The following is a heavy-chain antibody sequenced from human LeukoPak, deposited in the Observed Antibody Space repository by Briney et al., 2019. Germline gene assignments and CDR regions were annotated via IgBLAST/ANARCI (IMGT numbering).Heavy chain of an antibody. D-gene: IGHD3-3*01. Sequence: PGGSLRLSCAVSGFTFSSYWMSWVRQAPGKGLEWVANIKQDGSEKYYVDSVKGRFTISRDNAKNSLYLQMNSLRAEDTAVYYCARGDYDFWSGYYFDYWGQGTLVTVSS. V-gene: IGHV3-7*01. J-gene: IGHJ4*02. CDR1: GFTFSSYW. CDR3: ARGDYDFWSGYYFDY. CDR2: IKQDGSEK.